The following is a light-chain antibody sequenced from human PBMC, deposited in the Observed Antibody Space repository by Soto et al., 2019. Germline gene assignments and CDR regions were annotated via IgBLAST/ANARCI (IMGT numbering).Light chain of an antibody. CDR3: QKYNSYSGT. CDR2: DAS. Sequence: DIQMTQSPSTLSASVGDRVTITCRASQSISSWLAWYQQKPGKAPKLLIYDASSLESGVTLSFSSSGSGTELALTVSRLQPDEFATYYCQKYNSYSGTFGQGTKVEI. CDR1: QSISSW. J-gene: IGKJ1*01. V-gene: IGKV1-5*01.